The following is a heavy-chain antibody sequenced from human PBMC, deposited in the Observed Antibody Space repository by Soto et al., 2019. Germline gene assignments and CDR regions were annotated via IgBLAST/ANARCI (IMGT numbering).Heavy chain of an antibody. D-gene: IGHD3-22*01. CDR3: ARAVYDSSGYCSTYNWFDP. CDR2: ISSSSSYI. V-gene: IGHV3-21*01. CDR1: GFTFSSYS. Sequence: GGSLRLSCAASGFTFSSYSMNWVRQAPGKGLEWVSSISSSSSYIYYADSVKGRFTISRDNAKNSLYLQMNSLRAEDTAVYYCARAVYDSSGYCSTYNWFDPWGQGTLVTVSS. J-gene: IGHJ5*02.